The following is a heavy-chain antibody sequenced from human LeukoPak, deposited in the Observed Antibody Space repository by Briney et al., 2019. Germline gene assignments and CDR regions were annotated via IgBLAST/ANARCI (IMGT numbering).Heavy chain of an antibody. D-gene: IGHD3-22*01. V-gene: IGHV4-4*07. CDR3: ARDEGVDASGYYSYWYFDL. CDR2: IYTSGST. J-gene: IGHJ2*01. Sequence: SETLSLTCTVSGGSISSYYWSWIRQPAGKGLEWIGRIYTSGSTNYNPSLKSRVTMSVDTSKNHFSLKLSSVTAADTAVYYCARDEGVDASGYYSYWYFDLWGRGTLVTVSS. CDR1: GGSISSYY.